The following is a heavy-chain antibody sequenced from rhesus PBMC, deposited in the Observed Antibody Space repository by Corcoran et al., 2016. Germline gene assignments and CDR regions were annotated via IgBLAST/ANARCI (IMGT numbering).Heavy chain of an antibody. J-gene: IGHJ4*01. CDR3: ARDPGQGFDY. CDR2: IYGNSAST. CDR1: GGSISDYYY. Sequence: QVQLQESGPGLVKPSETLSLTCAVSGGSISDYYYWNWIRQPPGKGLEWIGNIYGNSASTYYNPSLKSRVTISKDTSKNQCFLKLSSVTAADTAVYYCARDPGQGFDYWGQGVLVTVSS. V-gene: IGHV4S9*01.